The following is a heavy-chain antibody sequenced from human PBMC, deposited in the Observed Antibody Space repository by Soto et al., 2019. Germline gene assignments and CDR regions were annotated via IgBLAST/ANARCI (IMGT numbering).Heavy chain of an antibody. CDR2: ISYDGSNK. CDR1: GFTFSSYG. V-gene: IGHV3-30*18. D-gene: IGHD3-10*01. J-gene: IGHJ6*02. CDR3: AKDLSVVRGDSGMDV. Sequence: GGSLRLSCAASGFTFSSYGMHWVRQAPGKGLEWVAVISYDGSNKYYADSVKGRFTISRDNSKNTLYLQMNSLRAEDTAVYYCAKDLSVVRGDSGMDVWGQGTTVTVSS.